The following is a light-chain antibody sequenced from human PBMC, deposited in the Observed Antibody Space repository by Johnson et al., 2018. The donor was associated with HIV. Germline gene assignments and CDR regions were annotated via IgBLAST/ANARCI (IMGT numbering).Light chain of an antibody. Sequence: QSVLTQPPSVSAAPGQKVTISCSGSSSNIGNNYVSWYQQLPGTAPKLLIYENTKRPSGIPDRFSGSKSGTSATLGITGLQPGDEADYYCGIWDSRLSVGVFGTGTKGTVL. CDR2: ENT. J-gene: IGLJ1*01. V-gene: IGLV1-51*02. CDR1: SSNIGNNY. CDR3: GIWDSRLSVGV.